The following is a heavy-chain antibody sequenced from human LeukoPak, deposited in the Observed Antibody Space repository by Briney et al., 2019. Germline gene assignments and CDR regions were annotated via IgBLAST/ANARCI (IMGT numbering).Heavy chain of an antibody. D-gene: IGHD3-10*01. J-gene: IGHJ6*03. CDR1: GYTFTSYD. CDR3: ARGQGLLWFREFYYYYYMDV. Sequence: ASVKVSCKASGYTFTSYDINWMRQATGQGLEWMGWMNPSSGNTGYAQKFQGRVTMTRNTSISTAYMELSSLRSEDTAVYYCARGQGLLWFREFYYYYYMDVWGKGTTVTVSS. V-gene: IGHV1-8*01. CDR2: MNPSSGNT.